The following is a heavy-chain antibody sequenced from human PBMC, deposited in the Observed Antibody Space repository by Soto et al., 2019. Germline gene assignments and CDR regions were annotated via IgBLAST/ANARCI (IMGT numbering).Heavy chain of an antibody. CDR3: ARAVLSSGLFYYYYYGMDV. CDR1: GFTFSSYA. D-gene: IGHD6-19*01. CDR2: ISYDGSNK. V-gene: IGHV3-30-3*01. J-gene: IGHJ6*02. Sequence: GGSLRLSCAASGFTFSSYAMHWVRQAPGKGLEWVAVISYDGSNKYYADSVKGRFTISRDNSKNTLYLQMNSLRAEDTAVYYCARAVLSSGLFYYYYYGMDVWGQGTTVTVSS.